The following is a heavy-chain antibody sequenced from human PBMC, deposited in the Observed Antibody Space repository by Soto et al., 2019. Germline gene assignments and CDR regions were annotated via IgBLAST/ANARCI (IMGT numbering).Heavy chain of an antibody. J-gene: IGHJ4*02. CDR3: AKGGRQWLVTSDFNY. CDR1: GFTFSDYA. V-gene: IGHV3-30*18. D-gene: IGHD6-19*01. Sequence: VQLVESGGGVVQPGRSLRLSCAASGFTFSDYAMHWVRQAPGKGLEWVAVVSHDGRNTQYADFGKGRFTISRDSSKNTVSLAMTSLRAEDTAVYYCAKGGRQWLVTSDFNYWGQGALVTVSS. CDR2: VSHDGRNT.